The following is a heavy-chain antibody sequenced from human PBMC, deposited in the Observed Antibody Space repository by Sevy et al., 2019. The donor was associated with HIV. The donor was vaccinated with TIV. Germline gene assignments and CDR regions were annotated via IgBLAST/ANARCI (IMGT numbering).Heavy chain of an antibody. CDR2: ISGSGIT. V-gene: IGHV3-11*01. D-gene: IGHD2-2*03. CDR1: GFIFGDYY. CDR3: ARDPLLGIAREVARGGY. J-gene: IGHJ4*02. Sequence: GGSLRLSCSGSGFIFGDYYMSWIRQAPGRGLEWVSYISGSGITYYADSVEGRFTISRDNARNSLYLQMNSLRADDTAVYYCARDPLLGIAREVARGGYWGQGTLVTVSS.